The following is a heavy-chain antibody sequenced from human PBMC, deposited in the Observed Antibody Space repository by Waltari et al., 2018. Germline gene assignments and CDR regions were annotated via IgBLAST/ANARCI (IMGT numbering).Heavy chain of an antibody. J-gene: IGHJ4*02. Sequence: QVQLVQSGAEVKKPGASVKVSCKASGYTFTSYGISWVRQAPGQGLEWMGWISAYNGNTNYAQKLQGRVTMTTDTSTSTAYMELRSLRSDDTAVYYCARANGDYGETYPLGFSFDYWGQGTLVTVSS. CDR3: ARANGDYGETYPLGFSFDY. CDR1: GYTFTSYG. V-gene: IGHV1-18*01. D-gene: IGHD4-17*01. CDR2: ISAYNGNT.